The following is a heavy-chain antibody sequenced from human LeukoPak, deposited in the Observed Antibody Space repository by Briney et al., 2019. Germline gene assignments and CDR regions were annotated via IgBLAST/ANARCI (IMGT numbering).Heavy chain of an antibody. V-gene: IGHV3-30-3*02. CDR2: ISYDGSNK. CDR1: GFTFSSYA. Sequence: PGGSLRLSCAASGFTFSSYAMHWVRQAPGKGLEWVAVISYDGSNKYYADSVKGRFTISKDNSKNTLYLQMNSLRAEDTAVYYCAKSRGGYSYGYGDAFDIWGQGTMVTVSS. D-gene: IGHD5-18*01. J-gene: IGHJ3*02. CDR3: AKSRGGYSYGYGDAFDI.